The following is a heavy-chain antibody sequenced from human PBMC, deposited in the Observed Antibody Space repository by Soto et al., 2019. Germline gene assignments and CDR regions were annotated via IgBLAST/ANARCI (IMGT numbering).Heavy chain of an antibody. Sequence: SETLSLTCTVSGDSISSYYWSWIRQPPGKGLEWIGYISYSGSTNYNPSLKSRVTISVDTSKNQFSLKLSSVTAADTAVYYCARLLPLEPATTYYYMDVWGKGTTVTVSS. V-gene: IGHV4-59*01. CDR3: ARLLPLEPATTYYYMDV. J-gene: IGHJ6*03. CDR1: GDSISSYY. D-gene: IGHD1-26*01. CDR2: ISYSGST.